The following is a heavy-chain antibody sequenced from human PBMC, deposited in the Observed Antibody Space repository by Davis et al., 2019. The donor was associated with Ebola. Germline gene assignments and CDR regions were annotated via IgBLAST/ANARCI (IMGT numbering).Heavy chain of an antibody. V-gene: IGHV1-2*02. CDR2: INPNSGGT. J-gene: IGHJ3*02. CDR1: GYTFTGYY. CDR3: ARGALLWFGELLGAFDI. D-gene: IGHD3-10*01. Sequence: ASVKVSCKASGYTFTGYYMHWVRQAPGQGLEWMGWINPNSGGTNYAQKFQGRVTMTRDTSISTAYMELSRLRSDDTAVYYCARGALLWFGELLGAFDIWGQGTMVTVSS.